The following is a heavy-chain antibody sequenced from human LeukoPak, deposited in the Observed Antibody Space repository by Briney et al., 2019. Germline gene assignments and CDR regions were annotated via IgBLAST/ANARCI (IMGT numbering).Heavy chain of an antibody. CDR2: ISGSGGST. J-gene: IGHJ5*02. Sequence: GSLRLSCAGSGFTFSSYAMSWVRQAPGKGLEWVPAISGSGGSTYYADSVKGRFNISRDKSNNTLDLQMNSLRAEDTAVYYCAKEQWLSWGQGTLVTVSS. CDR1: GFTFSSYA. D-gene: IGHD6-19*01. CDR3: AKEQWLS. V-gene: IGHV3-23*01.